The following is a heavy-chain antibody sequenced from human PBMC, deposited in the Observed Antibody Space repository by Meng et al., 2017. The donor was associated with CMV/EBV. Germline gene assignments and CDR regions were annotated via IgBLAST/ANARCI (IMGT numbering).Heavy chain of an antibody. CDR3: ASWAPAIAAAGSTLAVFDY. Sequence: IRSSKVWTWVRRPPGKGLESIRDIYHSGSTNYNPSLKSRVTISVDKSKNQFSLKLSSVPAADTAVYYCASWAPAIAAAGSTLAVFDYWGQGTLVTVSS. J-gene: IGHJ4*02. CDR1: IRSSKV. V-gene: IGHV4-4*02. CDR2: IYHSGST. D-gene: IGHD6-13*01.